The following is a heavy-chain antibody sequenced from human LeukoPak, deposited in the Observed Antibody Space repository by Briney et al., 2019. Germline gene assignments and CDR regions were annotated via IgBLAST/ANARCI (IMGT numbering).Heavy chain of an antibody. D-gene: IGHD5-18*01. V-gene: IGHV3-30*18. CDR3: AKDGEYSYGYLKAPYYFGY. CDR2: ISYDGRNK. J-gene: IGHJ4*02. Sequence: PGKSLRLSCAASGFTFNNYGMHWVRQAPGKGLEWVAVISYDGRNKHYPDSVKGRFTISRDISTDTLWLQMDSLRTEDTAVYYCAKDGEYSYGYLKAPYYFGYWGQGTLVTVSS. CDR1: GFTFNNYG.